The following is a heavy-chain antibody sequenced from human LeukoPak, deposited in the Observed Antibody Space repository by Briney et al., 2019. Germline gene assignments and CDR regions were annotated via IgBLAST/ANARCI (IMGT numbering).Heavy chain of an antibody. J-gene: IGHJ5*02. Sequence: PSETLSLTCTVSGGSISSSSYYWGWIRQPPGTGLEWIGSIYYSGSTYYNPSLKSRVTISVDTSKNQFSLKLSSVTAADTAVYYCARQFRIAAAGTVLYWFDPWGQGTLVTVSS. CDR2: IYYSGST. V-gene: IGHV4-39*07. CDR1: GGSISSSSYY. CDR3: ARQFRIAAAGTVLYWFDP. D-gene: IGHD6-13*01.